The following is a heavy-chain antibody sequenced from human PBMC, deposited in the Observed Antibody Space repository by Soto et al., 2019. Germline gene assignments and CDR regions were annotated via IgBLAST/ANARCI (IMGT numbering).Heavy chain of an antibody. D-gene: IGHD3-10*01. Sequence: SETLSLTCTVSGGSISSSSYYWGWIRQPPGKGLEWIGSIHYSGSTYYNPSLKSRVTISVDTSKNQFSLKPSPATAADKAGHNCVRRHGEYWDQGTLVAVSS. V-gene: IGHV4-39*01. CDR3: VRRHGEY. CDR1: GGSISSSSYY. J-gene: IGHJ4*02. CDR2: IHYSGST.